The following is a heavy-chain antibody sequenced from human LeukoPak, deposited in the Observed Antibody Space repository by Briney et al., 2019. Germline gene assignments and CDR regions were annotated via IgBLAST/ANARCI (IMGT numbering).Heavy chain of an antibody. V-gene: IGHV5-51*01. CDR3: ARWAYGGRAATYYFDY. D-gene: IGHD2-15*01. J-gene: IGHJ4*02. Sequence: NRGESLKISCKGSGYSFTSYWIGWVRQMPGKGLEWMGIIYPGDSDTRYSPSFQGQVTISADKSISTAYLQWSSLKASDTAMYYCARWAYGGRAATYYFDYWGQGTLVTVSS. CDR2: IYPGDSDT. CDR1: GYSFTSYW.